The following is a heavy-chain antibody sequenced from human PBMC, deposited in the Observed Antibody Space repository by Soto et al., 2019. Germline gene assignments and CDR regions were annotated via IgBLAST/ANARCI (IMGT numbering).Heavy chain of an antibody. Sequence: GGSLRLSCAASGFTFSSYAMSWVRQAPGKGLEWVSAISGSGGSTYYADSVKGRFTISRDNSKNTLYLQMNSLRAEDTAVYYCAKAQEIVAATSYYFDYWGQGTLVTVSS. V-gene: IGHV3-23*01. CDR1: GFTFSSYA. D-gene: IGHD5-12*01. CDR3: AKAQEIVAATSYYFDY. J-gene: IGHJ4*02. CDR2: ISGSGGST.